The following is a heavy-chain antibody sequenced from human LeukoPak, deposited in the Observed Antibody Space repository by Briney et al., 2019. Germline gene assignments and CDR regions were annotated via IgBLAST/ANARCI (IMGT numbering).Heavy chain of an antibody. Sequence: QPGGSLRLSCAASGFTFSSYDMSWVRQAPGKGLEWVSAVTASGGSTNYGDSVKGRFTISRDNSKNTLYLQMNSLRAEDTALYYCAKDIYGSGSRYYYYGMDVWGQGTTVTVSS. CDR3: AKDIYGSGSRYYYYGMDV. D-gene: IGHD3-10*01. CDR2: VTASGGST. CDR1: GFTFSSYD. V-gene: IGHV3-23*01. J-gene: IGHJ6*02.